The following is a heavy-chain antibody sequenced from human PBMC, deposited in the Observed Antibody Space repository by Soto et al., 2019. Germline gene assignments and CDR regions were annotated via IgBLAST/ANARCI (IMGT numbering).Heavy chain of an antibody. CDR2: VEPSRGSA. D-gene: IGHD1-7*01. Sequence: QAQLLQSGAEVKKPGASVKVSCKASGYTFINYFIHWVRQAPGQRLEWIGIVEPSRGSADYAQKFQGRVTMTPDVSTRTVFMDLSSLRSEDTAVYYCARPLIGNTVDLWGQGTTVIVSS. J-gene: IGHJ3*01. V-gene: IGHV1-46*01. CDR1: GYTFINYF. CDR3: ARPLIGNTVDL.